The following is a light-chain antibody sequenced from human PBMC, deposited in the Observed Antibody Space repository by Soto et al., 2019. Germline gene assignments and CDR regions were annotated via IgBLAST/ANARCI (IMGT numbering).Light chain of an antibody. V-gene: IGKV3-15*01. CDR1: ESLHSN. CDR2: GAS. CDR3: QQYNNWPALT. J-gene: IGKJ4*01. Sequence: EIVMTQSPATLSVSPGDRATLSCRASESLHSNLAWYQHRPGQAPRLLIYGASTRASGIPARFSGSGSGTEFTLTINILQSEDFAVYYCQQYNNWPALTFGGGTRVEIK.